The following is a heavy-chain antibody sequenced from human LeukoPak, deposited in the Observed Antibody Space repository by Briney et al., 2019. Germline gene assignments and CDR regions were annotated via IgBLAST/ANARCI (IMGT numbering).Heavy chain of an antibody. D-gene: IGHD1-26*01. CDR1: GYTLTSYG. CDR3: ARDGSDYANWFDP. V-gene: IGHV1-18*01. Sequence: GASVKVSCKASGYTLTSYGISWVRQAPGQGLEWVGWISAYNGNTNSAQKLQGRVTMSTDTSTSTAYMELRSLRSDDTAVYYCARDGSDYANWFDPWGQGTLVTVSS. CDR2: ISAYNGNT. J-gene: IGHJ5*02.